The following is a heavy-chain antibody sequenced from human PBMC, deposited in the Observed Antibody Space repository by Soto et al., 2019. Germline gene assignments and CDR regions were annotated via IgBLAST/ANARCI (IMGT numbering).Heavy chain of an antibody. CDR2: IDWDDEK. J-gene: IGHJ6*02. CDR3: ARIHLRHDYFYGMDV. D-gene: IGHD3-10*01. CDR1: GLSFSKSRMC. Sequence: AAKLGKAARSVTMTCTFSGLSFSKSRMCVSWIRQPPGKALEWLARIDWDDEKFYSTSLKTRLTISKDTSKNQVVLTMTNMDPVDTATYYCARIHLRHDYFYGMDVWGQGTTVTVSS. V-gene: IGHV2-70*16.